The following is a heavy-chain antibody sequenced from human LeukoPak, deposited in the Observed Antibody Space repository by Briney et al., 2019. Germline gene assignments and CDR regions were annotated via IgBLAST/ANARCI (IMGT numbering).Heavy chain of an antibody. J-gene: IGHJ4*02. CDR1: GFTFSSYS. D-gene: IGHD4-17*01. CDR3: ARDRGNYGDPHISDY. V-gene: IGHV3-21*01. Sequence: GGSLRLSCAASGFTFSSYSMDWVRQAPGKGLEWVSSICNTGVYIYYADSVKGRFTISRDNAKNSLYLQMNSLRDEDTAVYYCARDRGNYGDPHISDYWGQGTLVTVSS. CDR2: ICNTGVYI.